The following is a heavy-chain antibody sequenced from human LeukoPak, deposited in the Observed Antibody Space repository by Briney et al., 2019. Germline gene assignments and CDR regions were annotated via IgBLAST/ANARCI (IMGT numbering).Heavy chain of an antibody. D-gene: IGHD3-22*01. CDR2: MNPNSGST. CDR3: ARGPGYYDSSGYSGEFDY. CDR1: GYTFTSYD. Sequence: GASVKVSCKASGYTFTSYDINWVRQATGQGLEWMGWMNPNSGSTGCAQKFQGRVTMTRNTSISTAYMELSSLRSEDTAVYYCARGPGYYDSSGYSGEFDYWGQGTLVTVSS. V-gene: IGHV1-8*01. J-gene: IGHJ4*02.